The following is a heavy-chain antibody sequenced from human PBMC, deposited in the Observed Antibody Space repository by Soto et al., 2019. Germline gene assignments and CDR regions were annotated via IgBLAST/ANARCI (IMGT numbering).Heavy chain of an antibody. J-gene: IGHJ5*02. V-gene: IGHV3-53*01. CDR3: ARARCSGGSCYYPVDWFDP. D-gene: IGHD2-15*01. Sequence: GGSLRLSCAASGFTVSSNYMSWVRQAPGKGLEWVSVIYSGGSTYYADSVKGRFTISRDNSKNTLYPQMNSLRAEDTAVYYCARARCSGGSCYYPVDWFDPWGQGTLVTVSS. CDR1: GFTVSSNY. CDR2: IYSGGST.